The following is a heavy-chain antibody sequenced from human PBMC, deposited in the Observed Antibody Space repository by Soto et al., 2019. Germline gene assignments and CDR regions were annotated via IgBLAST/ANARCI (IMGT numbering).Heavy chain of an antibody. CDR2: TSAYNGNT. V-gene: IGHV1-18*04. Sequence: QVQLVQSGAEVKKPGASVKVSCKASGYTFTSYGISWVRQAPGQGLEWMGGTSAYNGNTNYAQRPQGRVTMTTDTSTSTAYMELRSLISDDTAVYYCAREGGPSTYSSSPVDYWGQGTLVTVSS. CDR3: AREGGPSTYSSSPVDY. D-gene: IGHD6-6*01. CDR1: GYTFTSYG. J-gene: IGHJ4*02.